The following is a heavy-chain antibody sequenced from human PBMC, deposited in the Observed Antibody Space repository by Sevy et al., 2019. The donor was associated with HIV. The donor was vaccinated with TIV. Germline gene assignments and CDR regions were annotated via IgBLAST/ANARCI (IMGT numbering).Heavy chain of an antibody. Sequence: ASVKVSCRATGYTFTDYYLHWVRQAPGQGLEWMGWINPNNGGTEYAQRFQGRVAMTRDTSIRTVYMELSRLRSDDTAVYYCARASNVSGSYTNDYWGQGTLVTVSS. CDR1: GYTFTDYY. V-gene: IGHV1-2*02. CDR3: ARASNVSGSYTNDY. D-gene: IGHD3-10*01. J-gene: IGHJ4*02. CDR2: INPNNGGT.